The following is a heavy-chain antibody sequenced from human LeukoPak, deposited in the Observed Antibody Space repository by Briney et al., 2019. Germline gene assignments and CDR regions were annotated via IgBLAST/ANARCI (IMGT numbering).Heavy chain of an antibody. Sequence: SETLSLTCTVSGGSISSYYWSWIRQPPGKGLEWIGHIYYSGSTNYNPSLKSRVTISVDTSKNQFSLKLSSVTAADTAVYYCARVKGSSSWRGWANYMDVWGKGTTVTVSS. CDR1: GGSISSYY. J-gene: IGHJ6*03. CDR2: IYYSGST. D-gene: IGHD6-13*01. CDR3: ARVKGSSSWRGWANYMDV. V-gene: IGHV4-59*01.